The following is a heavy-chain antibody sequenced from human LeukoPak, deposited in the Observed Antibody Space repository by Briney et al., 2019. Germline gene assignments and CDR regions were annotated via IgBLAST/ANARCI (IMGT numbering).Heavy chain of an antibody. D-gene: IGHD7-27*01. V-gene: IGHV1-2*02. J-gene: IGHJ3*02. CDR3: AKDRSAGVPKAFDI. Sequence: ASVKVSCKTSGYTFIDYYMHWVRQAPGQGLEWMGWVNPNSGGTNYAQKFQGRVTVTRDTSLSTAYMELSRLRADDTAVYYCAKDRSAGVPKAFDIWGQGTMVTVSS. CDR2: VNPNSGGT. CDR1: GYTFIDYY.